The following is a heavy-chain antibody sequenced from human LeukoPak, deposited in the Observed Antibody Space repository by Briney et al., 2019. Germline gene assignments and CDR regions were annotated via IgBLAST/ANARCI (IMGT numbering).Heavy chain of an antibody. J-gene: IGHJ5*02. Sequence: GGSLRLSCAASGFXFSSYWMHWARQAPGKGLMWVSRINIDGSRTRYADSVMGRFTISRDNTKNTLYLQMNSLRVEDTAVYYCARVINGVVAATYWLDPWGQGTLVTVSS. V-gene: IGHV3-74*01. CDR1: GFXFSSYW. CDR2: INIDGSRT. CDR3: ARVINGVVAATYWLDP. D-gene: IGHD2-15*01.